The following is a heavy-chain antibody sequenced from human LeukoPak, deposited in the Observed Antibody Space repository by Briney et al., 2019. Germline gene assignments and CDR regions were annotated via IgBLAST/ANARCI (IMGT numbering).Heavy chain of an antibody. V-gene: IGHV3-21*01. CDR3: AREPSGWYVDN. CDR2: ISGSSNYI. J-gene: IGHJ4*02. D-gene: IGHD6-19*01. Sequence: PGGSLRLSCAASGFTFSSYAMSWVRQAPGKGLEWVSYISGSSNYINYADSVKGRFTISRDNAKTSVYLQMNSLRAEDTAVYYCAREPSGWYVDNWGQGTLVTVSS. CDR1: GFTFSSYA.